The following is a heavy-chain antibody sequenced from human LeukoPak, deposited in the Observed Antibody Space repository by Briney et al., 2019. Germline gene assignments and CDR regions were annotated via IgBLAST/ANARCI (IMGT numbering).Heavy chain of an antibody. D-gene: IGHD1-26*01. CDR3: ARLILWETSNAFDI. Sequence: GGSLRLSCTNSGPTFNRDWMGWLRQAPGKGLEWLAHIKPDESRIFYADSVKGRFALSRDNAKNSVHLQMNSLRAEDTAVYFCARLILWETSNAFDIWGQGTMVTVSS. CDR2: IKPDESRI. J-gene: IGHJ3*02. CDR1: GPTFNRDW. V-gene: IGHV3-7*03.